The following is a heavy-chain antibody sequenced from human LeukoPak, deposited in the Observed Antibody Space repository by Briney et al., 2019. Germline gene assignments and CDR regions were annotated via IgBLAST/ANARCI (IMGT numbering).Heavy chain of an antibody. CDR3: AKSGYNRFDY. CDR2: INGNGGST. V-gene: IGHV3-23*01. J-gene: IGHJ4*02. D-gene: IGHD5-24*01. CDR1: GFTFSSYA. Sequence: AGGSLRLSCAASGFTFSSYAMSWVRQAPGKGLECVSPINGNGGSTDYADSVKGRFTISRDNSKNTLYLQMNSLRADDTAVYYCAKSGYNRFDYWGQGTLVTVSS.